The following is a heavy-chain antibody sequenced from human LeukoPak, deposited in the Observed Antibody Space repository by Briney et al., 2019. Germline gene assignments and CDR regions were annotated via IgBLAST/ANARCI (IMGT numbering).Heavy chain of an antibody. V-gene: IGHV4-4*07. CDR1: GGSISSYY. CDR3: ARVFFDYGSGSYCTYYYYYYMDV. D-gene: IGHD3-10*01. Sequence: PSETLSLTCTVSGGSISSYYWSWIRQPAGKGLEWIGRIYTSGSTNYNPSLKSRVTMSVDTSKNQFSLKLSSVTAADTAVYYCARVFFDYGSGSYCTYYYYYYMDVWGKGTTVTVSS. J-gene: IGHJ6*03. CDR2: IYTSGST.